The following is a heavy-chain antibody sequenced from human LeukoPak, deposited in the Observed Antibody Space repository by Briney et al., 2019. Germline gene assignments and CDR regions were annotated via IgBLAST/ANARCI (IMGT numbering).Heavy chain of an antibody. CDR3: ARDYYDSSGYLGDYYYYGMDV. CDR2: IYYSGST. V-gene: IGHV4-31*03. D-gene: IGHD3-22*01. CDR1: GGSISSGGYS. J-gene: IGHJ6*02. Sequence: SETLSLTCTVSGGSISSGGYSWSWIRQHPGKGLEWIGYIYYSGSTYYNPSLKSRVTISVDTSKNQFSLKLSSVTAADTAVYYCARDYYDSSGYLGDYYYYGMDVWGQGTTVTVSS.